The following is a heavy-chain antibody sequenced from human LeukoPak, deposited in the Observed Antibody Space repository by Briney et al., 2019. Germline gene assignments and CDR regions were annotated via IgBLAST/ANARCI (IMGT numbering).Heavy chain of an antibody. CDR1: GFTFSSYA. Sequence: PGGSLRLSCAASGFTFSSYAMSWVRQAPGKGLEWVSAISGSGGSTYYADSVKGRFTISRDHSKNTLYLQMNSLRAEDTAVYYCAKEVYGIVGANWFDPWGQGTLVTVSS. D-gene: IGHD1-26*01. CDR3: AKEVYGIVGANWFDP. CDR2: ISGSGGST. J-gene: IGHJ5*02. V-gene: IGHV3-23*01.